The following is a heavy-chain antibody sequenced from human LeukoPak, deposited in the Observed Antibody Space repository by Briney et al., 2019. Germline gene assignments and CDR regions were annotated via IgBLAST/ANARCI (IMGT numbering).Heavy chain of an antibody. Sequence: PSETLSLTCTVSGGSISSSGYYWGWIRQPPGKGLEWFGSIYFTGNTYYNPSLKSRVTLSVDTSKNQFSLKLTSVTAADTAVYYCARTLTRSCSGATCYFTRFDPWGQGALVTVSS. CDR1: GGSISSSGYY. CDR2: IYFTGNT. J-gene: IGHJ5*02. V-gene: IGHV4-39*01. D-gene: IGHD2-15*01. CDR3: ARTLTRSCSGATCYFTRFDP.